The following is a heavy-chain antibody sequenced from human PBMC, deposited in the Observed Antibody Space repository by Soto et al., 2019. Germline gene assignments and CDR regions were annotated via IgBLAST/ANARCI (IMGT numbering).Heavy chain of an antibody. J-gene: IGHJ5*02. CDR3: ARDLDWFDP. Sequence: XATLSLTCTVSGGSISSYYWSWIRQPPGKGLEWIGYIYYSGSTNYNPSLKSRVTISVDTSKNQFSLKLSSVTAADTAVYYCARDLDWFDPWGQGTLVTVSS. CDR1: GGSISSYY. CDR2: IYYSGST. V-gene: IGHV4-59*01.